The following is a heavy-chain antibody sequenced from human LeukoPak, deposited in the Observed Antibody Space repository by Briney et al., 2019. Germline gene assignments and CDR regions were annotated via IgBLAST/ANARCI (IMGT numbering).Heavy chain of an antibody. CDR2: IGVYNGNR. V-gene: IGHV1-18*01. CDR1: GYTFTSYG. D-gene: IGHD6-13*01. J-gene: IGHJ4*02. CDR3: ARGGPAASSWSIYFDY. Sequence: SVKVSGRASGYTFTSYGIGWVRQAPGKGLEGMGWIGVYNGNRNYAQKIQGKVTKTTDTTTSTAYTELRSLRSDNTAVYYCARGGPAASSWSIYFDYWGQGTLVTVSS.